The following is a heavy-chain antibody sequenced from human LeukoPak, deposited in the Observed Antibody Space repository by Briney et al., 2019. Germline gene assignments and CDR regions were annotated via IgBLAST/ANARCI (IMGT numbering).Heavy chain of an antibody. CDR3: ARGRWSTFDI. Sequence: SQTLSLTCAISGDTVSSNTVAWNWIRQSPSRGLEWLGRTYQRSIYYGMSVKGRITINPDTSNNQLSLHLNSVPPEDTAVYYCARGRWSTFDIWGQGTMVTVSS. J-gene: IGHJ3*02. V-gene: IGHV6-1*01. D-gene: IGHD2-8*02. CDR1: GDTVSSNTVA. CDR2: TYQRSI.